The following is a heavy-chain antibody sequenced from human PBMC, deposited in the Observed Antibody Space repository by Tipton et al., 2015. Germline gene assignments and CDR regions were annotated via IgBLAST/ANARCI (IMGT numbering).Heavy chain of an antibody. D-gene: IGHD5-12*01. Sequence: SLRLSCAASGFTFSSYAMGWVRQAPGKGLEWVSGISGSGGSTNYADSVKGRFTISRDNSKSALYLQMNSLRAEDTAVYYCARGYSGYARGAHFDYWGQGTLVTVSS. CDR3: ARGYSGYARGAHFDY. CDR1: GFTFSSYA. J-gene: IGHJ4*02. V-gene: IGHV3-23*01. CDR2: ISGSGGST.